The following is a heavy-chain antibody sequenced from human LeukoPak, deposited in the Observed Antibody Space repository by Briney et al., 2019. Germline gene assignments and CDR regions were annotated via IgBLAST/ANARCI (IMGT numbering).Heavy chain of an antibody. CDR3: ARDPYCSSTSCYRWLDP. J-gene: IGHJ5*02. CDR2: IYYSGST. V-gene: IGHV4-39*07. CDR1: GGSISSSSYY. D-gene: IGHD2-2*01. Sequence: SETLSLTCTVSGGSISSSSYYWGWIRQPPGKGLEWIGSIYYSGSTYYNPSLKSRVTISVDMSKNQFSLKLSSVTAADTAVYYCARDPYCSSTSCYRWLDPWGQGTLVTVSS.